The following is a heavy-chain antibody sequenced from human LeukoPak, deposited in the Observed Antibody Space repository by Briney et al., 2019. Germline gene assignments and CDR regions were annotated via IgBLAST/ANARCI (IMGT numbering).Heavy chain of an antibody. Sequence: PGRSLRLSCAASGFTFSSYAMHWGRQAPGKGLEWVAVISYDGSNKYYADSVKGRFTIPRDNSKNTMYLQMNSLRAEDTAVYYCARFVFKIAAAGTDYWGQGTLVTVSS. V-gene: IGHV3-30-3*01. D-gene: IGHD6-13*01. CDR2: ISYDGSNK. J-gene: IGHJ4*02. CDR1: GFTFSSYA. CDR3: ARFVFKIAAAGTDY.